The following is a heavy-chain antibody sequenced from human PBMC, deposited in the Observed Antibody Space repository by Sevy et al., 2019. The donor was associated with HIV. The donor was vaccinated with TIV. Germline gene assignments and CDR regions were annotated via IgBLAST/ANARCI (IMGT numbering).Heavy chain of an antibody. Sequence: GGSLRLSCAASGFTFDGYAMHWVRQAPGKGLEWVSGISWNSGSIGYADSVKGRFTISRDNAKNSLYLQMNSLRAEDTALYYCAKDIYSGSRLGFDYWGQGTLVTVSS. CDR3: AKDIYSGSRLGFDY. V-gene: IGHV3-9*01. J-gene: IGHJ4*02. CDR1: GFTFDGYA. CDR2: ISWNSGSI. D-gene: IGHD5-12*01.